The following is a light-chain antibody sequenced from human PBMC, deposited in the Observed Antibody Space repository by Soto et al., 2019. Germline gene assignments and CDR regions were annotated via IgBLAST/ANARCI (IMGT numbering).Light chain of an antibody. J-gene: IGKJ1*01. V-gene: IGKV3-15*01. Sequence: EIVITPSPATLSVSPGARATPSCRASQSVSSNLAWYQQKPGQAPRLLIYGASTRATGIPARFSGSGSGTEFTLTISSLQSEDFAVYYCQQYNNWLWTFGQGTKVDIK. CDR3: QQYNNWLWT. CDR1: QSVSSN. CDR2: GAS.